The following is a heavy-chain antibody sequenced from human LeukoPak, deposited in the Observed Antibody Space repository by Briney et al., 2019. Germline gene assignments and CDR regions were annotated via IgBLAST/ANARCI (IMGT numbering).Heavy chain of an antibody. V-gene: IGHV3-23*01. CDR1: GFTFSSYA. Sequence: PGGSLRLSCAASGFTFSSYAMSWVRQAPGKGLQWVSGISGSGGRTYYADSVKGRFTIPRDNSMNTMFLQMNRLRAEDTAVYYCAKAEKKGSSRPFNYWGQGSLLTVSS. CDR3: AKAEKKGSSRPFNY. D-gene: IGHD6-19*01. J-gene: IGHJ4*02. CDR2: ISGSGGRT.